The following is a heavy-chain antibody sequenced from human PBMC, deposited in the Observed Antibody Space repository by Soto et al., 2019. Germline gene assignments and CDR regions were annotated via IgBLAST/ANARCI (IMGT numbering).Heavy chain of an antibody. CDR2: IIPIFDTA. D-gene: IGHD4-17*01. Sequence: QVQLVQSGAEVKKPGSSVKVSCKASGGTFSSYAISWVRQAPGQGLEWMGGIIPIFDTANYAQKFHGRVTITADESASTAYMKQSSLRSEDTSVYYCARDCSLSDYGVFGAFDIWGQGTMVTVSS. CDR1: GGTFSSYA. CDR3: ARDCSLSDYGVFGAFDI. J-gene: IGHJ3*02. V-gene: IGHV1-69*12.